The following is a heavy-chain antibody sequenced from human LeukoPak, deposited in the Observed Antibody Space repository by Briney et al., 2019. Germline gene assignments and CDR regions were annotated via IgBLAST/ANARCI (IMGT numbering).Heavy chain of an antibody. CDR2: ISYDGSNK. Sequence: QSGGSLRLSCAASGFTFSSYAMHRVRQAPGKGLEWVAVISYDGSNKYYADSVKGRFTISRDNSKNTLYLQMNSLRAEDTAVYYCARSYYYDSSGYYSNDAFDIWGQGTMVTVSS. CDR3: ARSYYYDSSGYYSNDAFDI. V-gene: IGHV3-30*04. J-gene: IGHJ3*02. CDR1: GFTFSSYA. D-gene: IGHD3-22*01.